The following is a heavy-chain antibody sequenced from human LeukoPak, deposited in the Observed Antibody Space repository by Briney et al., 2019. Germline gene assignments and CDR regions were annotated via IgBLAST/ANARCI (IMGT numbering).Heavy chain of an antibody. D-gene: IGHD1-26*01. J-gene: IGHJ4*02. V-gene: IGHV3-74*01. CDR3: ARVEGELLVGFDY. CDR2: INSDGSST. Sequence: GGSLRLSCAASGFTLSSYWMHWVRQAPGKGLVWVSRINSDGSSTSYADSVKGRFTISRDNAKNTLYLQMNSLRAEDTAVYYCARVEGELLVGFDYWGQGTLVTVSS. CDR1: GFTLSSYW.